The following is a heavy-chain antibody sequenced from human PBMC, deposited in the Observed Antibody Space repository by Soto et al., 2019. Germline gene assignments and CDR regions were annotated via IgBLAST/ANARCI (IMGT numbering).Heavy chain of an antibody. CDR3: ARGYGSGSYYYMDV. CDR1: GGSFRGYY. V-gene: IGHV4-34*01. CDR2: INHSGST. Sequence: PSETLSLTCAVYGGSFRGYYWSWIRQPPGKGLEWIGEINHSGSTNYNPSLKSRVTISVDTSKNQFSLKLSSVTAADTAVYYCARGYGSGSYYYMDVWGKGTTVTVSS. J-gene: IGHJ6*03. D-gene: IGHD3-10*01.